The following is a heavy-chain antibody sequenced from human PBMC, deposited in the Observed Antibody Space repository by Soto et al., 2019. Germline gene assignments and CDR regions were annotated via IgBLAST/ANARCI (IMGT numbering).Heavy chain of an antibody. Sequence: VQLVESGGGLVQPGRSLRLSCAASGFTFDDYAMHWVRQAPGKGLEWVSGISWNSGSIGYADSVKGRFTISRDNAKNSLYLQMNSLRAEDTALYYCAKDMWSSSYYFDYWGQGTLVTVSS. D-gene: IGHD6-6*01. CDR3: AKDMWSSSYYFDY. J-gene: IGHJ4*02. CDR1: GFTFDDYA. V-gene: IGHV3-9*01. CDR2: ISWNSGSI.